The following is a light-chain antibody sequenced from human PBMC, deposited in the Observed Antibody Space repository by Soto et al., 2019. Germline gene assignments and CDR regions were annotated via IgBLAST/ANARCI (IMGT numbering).Light chain of an antibody. J-gene: IGKJ4*01. Sequence: DIVMTQSPLSLPVTPGERASISCRSSQSLLHSNGYNYLDWYLQKPGQSPQLLIYLGSNRASGVPDRFSGSGSGTDFTLKISRVEAEDVGVYYCMQALQTPLTFGGGTKADIK. CDR2: LGS. CDR3: MQALQTPLT. CDR1: QSLLHSNGYNY. V-gene: IGKV2-28*01.